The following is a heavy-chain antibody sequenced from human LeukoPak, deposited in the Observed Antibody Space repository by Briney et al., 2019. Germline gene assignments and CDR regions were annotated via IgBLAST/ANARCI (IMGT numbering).Heavy chain of an antibody. Sequence: ASVKVSCKASGYTFTGYYMHWVRQAPGQGLEWMGWINPDSGGTNYAQKFQGRVTMTRDTSISTADMELSWLRSDDTAVYFCARARYYYDSSGYLSPGGDYWGQGTLVTVSS. D-gene: IGHD3-22*01. CDR2: INPDSGGT. V-gene: IGHV1-2*02. CDR1: GYTFTGYY. J-gene: IGHJ4*02. CDR3: ARARYYYDSSGYLSPGGDY.